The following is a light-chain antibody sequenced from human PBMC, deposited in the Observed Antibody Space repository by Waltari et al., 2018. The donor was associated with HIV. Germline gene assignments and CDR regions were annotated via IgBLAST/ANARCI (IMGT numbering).Light chain of an antibody. CDR1: VLAKQF. Sequence: SSDLTQSPSLSVSPGQTAKIPCSGDVLAKQFAFWYHRKPGQAPRLLIYKDTERPSKIPERFSASTSGTTVTLTISGVRAEDEAEYFCQSADTSGTSVLFGGGTTLTVL. CDR2: KDT. V-gene: IGLV3-25*03. CDR3: QSADTSGTSVL. J-gene: IGLJ2*01.